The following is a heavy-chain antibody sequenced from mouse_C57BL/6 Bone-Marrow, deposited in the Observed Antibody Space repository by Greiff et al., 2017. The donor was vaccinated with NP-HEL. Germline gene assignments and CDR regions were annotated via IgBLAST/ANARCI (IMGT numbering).Heavy chain of an antibody. J-gene: IGHJ3*01. CDR3: TVYYRRAWFAY. V-gene: IGHV14-4*01. CDR1: GFNIKDDY. D-gene: IGHD2-14*01. Sequence: EVQLQQSGAELVRPGASVKLSCTASGFNIKDDYMHWVKQRPEQGLEWIGWIDPENGDTEYASKFQGKATITADTSSNTAYLQLSSLTSEDTAVYYCTVYYRRAWFAYWGQGTLVTVSA. CDR2: IDPENGDT.